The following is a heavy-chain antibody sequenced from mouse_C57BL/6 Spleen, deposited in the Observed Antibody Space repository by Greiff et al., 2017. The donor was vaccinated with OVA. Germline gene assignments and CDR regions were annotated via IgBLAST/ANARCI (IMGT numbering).Heavy chain of an antibody. V-gene: IGHV1-42*01. CDR2: INPSTGGT. Sequence: EVQLQQSGPELVKPGASVKISCKASGYSFTGYYMNWVKQSPEKSLEWIGEINPSTGGTTYNQKFKAKATLTVDKSSSTAYMQLKSLTSEDSAVYYCATYDYGAWVAYWGQGTLVTVSA. CDR1: GYSFTGYY. J-gene: IGHJ3*01. CDR3: ATYDYGAWVAY. D-gene: IGHD2-4*01.